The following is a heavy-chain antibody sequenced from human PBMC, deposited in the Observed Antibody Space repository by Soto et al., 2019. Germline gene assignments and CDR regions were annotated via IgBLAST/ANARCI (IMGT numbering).Heavy chain of an antibody. V-gene: IGHV4-59*01. J-gene: IGHJ6*02. CDR2: IYYSGST. D-gene: IGHD5-18*01. CDR1: GGSISSYY. CDR3: ARDWRGYSDGYSYYYGMDV. Sequence: QVQLQESGPGLVKPSETLSLTCTVSGGSISSYYWSWIRQPPGKGLEWIGYIYYSGSTNYNPSLKSRVTISVETSKNQFSLKLSSVTAADTAVYYCARDWRGYSDGYSYYYGMDVWGQGTTVTVSS.